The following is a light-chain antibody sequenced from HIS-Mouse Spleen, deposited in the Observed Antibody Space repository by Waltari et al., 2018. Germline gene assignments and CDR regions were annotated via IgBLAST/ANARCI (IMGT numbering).Light chain of an antibody. CDR2: DDS. V-gene: IGLV3-21*03. CDR1: NIGSKS. J-gene: IGLJ2*01. Sequence: SYVLTQPPSVSVAPGKTARITCGGNNIGSKSVHWYQQKPGQAPVLVVYDDSDRPSGIPERFAGSNSGNTASLTSSRVEAGDEADYYCQVWDSSSDHVVFGGGTKVTVL. CDR3: QVWDSSSDHVV.